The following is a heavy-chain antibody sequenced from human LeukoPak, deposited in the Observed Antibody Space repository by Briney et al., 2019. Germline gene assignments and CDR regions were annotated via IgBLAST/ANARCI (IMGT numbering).Heavy chain of an antibody. CDR2: ILEDGRYQ. CDR3: AKVEYYDILTGNY. CDR1: GFTFSNYI. D-gene: IGHD3-9*01. J-gene: IGHJ4*02. V-gene: IGHV3-30*04. Sequence: PGGSLRLSCAASGFTFSNYIMHWVRQAPGKGLDWVAVILEDGRYQSYADSVKGRFTISRDNSKNTLYLQMNSLRAEDTAVYYCAKVEYYDILTGNYWGQGTLVTVSS.